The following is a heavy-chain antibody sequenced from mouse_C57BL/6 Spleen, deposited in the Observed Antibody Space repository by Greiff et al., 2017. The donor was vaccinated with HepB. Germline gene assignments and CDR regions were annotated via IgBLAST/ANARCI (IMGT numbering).Heavy chain of an antibody. J-gene: IGHJ4*01. CDR1: GYAFSSSW. CDR3: ARLDYGNYVAMDY. V-gene: IGHV1-82*01. Sequence: QVQLKESGPELVKPGASVKISCKASGYAFSSSWMNWVKQRPGKGLEWIGRIYPGDGDTNYNGKFKGKATLTADKSSSTAYMQLSSLTSEDSAVYFCARLDYGNYVAMDYWGQGTSVTVSS. D-gene: IGHD2-1*01. CDR2: IYPGDGDT.